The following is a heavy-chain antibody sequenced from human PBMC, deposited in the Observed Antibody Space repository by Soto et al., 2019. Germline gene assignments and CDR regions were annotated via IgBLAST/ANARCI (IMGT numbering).Heavy chain of an antibody. D-gene: IGHD3-10*01. CDR3: ARGQGLLWFGESLSWWFDP. CDR2: IYYSGST. CDR1: GGSISSGGYY. V-gene: IGHV4-31*03. J-gene: IGHJ5*02. Sequence: SETLSLTCTVSGGSISSGGYYWSWIRQHPGKGLEWIGYIYYSGSTYYNPSLKSRVTISVDTSASTAYMELSSLRSEDTAVYYCARGQGLLWFGESLSWWFDPWGQGTLVTVSS.